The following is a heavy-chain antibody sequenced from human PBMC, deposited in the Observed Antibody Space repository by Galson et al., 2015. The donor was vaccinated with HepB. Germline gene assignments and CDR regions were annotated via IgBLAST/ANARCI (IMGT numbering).Heavy chain of an antibody. CDR3: ARVGSSGWTLYFDL. CDR2: IKQDGSEK. J-gene: IGHJ2*01. D-gene: IGHD6-19*01. CDR1: GFTFSNYW. Sequence: SLRLSCAASGFTFSNYWMSWVRQAPGKGLEWVANIKQDGSEKSNEDSVKGRFTISRDNAENSLYLQMNSLRAEDTAVYYCARVGSSGWTLYFDLWGRGTLVTVSS. V-gene: IGHV3-7*03.